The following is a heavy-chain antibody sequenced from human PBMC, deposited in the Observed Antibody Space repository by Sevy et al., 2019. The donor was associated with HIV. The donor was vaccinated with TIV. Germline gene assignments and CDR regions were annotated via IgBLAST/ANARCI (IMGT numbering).Heavy chain of an antibody. CDR2: IWYDGSNK. V-gene: IGHV3-33*01. CDR1: GFTFSNYG. D-gene: IGHD3-9*01. J-gene: IGHJ5*02. CDR3: ARGGGLDILTGNP. Sequence: GGSLRRSCAASGFTFSNYGIHWVRQAPGKGPEWVAVIWYDGSNKYYADSVKVRFTISRDNSKNTVYLQMNSLRAEDTAVYYCARGGGLDILTGNPWGQGTLVTVSS.